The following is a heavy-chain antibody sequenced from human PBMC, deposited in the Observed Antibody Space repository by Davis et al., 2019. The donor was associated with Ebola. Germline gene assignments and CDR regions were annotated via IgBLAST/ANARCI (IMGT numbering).Heavy chain of an antibody. CDR1: GFTVSSNY. Sequence: GESLKISCAASGFTVSSNYMSWVRQAPGKGLEWVSVIYSGGSTYYADSVKGRFTISRHNSKNTLYLQMNSLRAEDTAVYYCARDRRIAARSYYGMDVWGQGTTVTVSS. J-gene: IGHJ6*02. CDR2: IYSGGST. V-gene: IGHV3-53*04. CDR3: ARDRRIAARSYYGMDV. D-gene: IGHD6-6*01.